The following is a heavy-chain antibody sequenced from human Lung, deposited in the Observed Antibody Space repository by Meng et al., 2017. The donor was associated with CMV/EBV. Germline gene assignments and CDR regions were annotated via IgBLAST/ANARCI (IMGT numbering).Heavy chain of an antibody. V-gene: IGHV3-74*01. CDR1: GFTFSKSW. D-gene: IGHD3-3*01. CDR2: INDDGSST. J-gene: IGHJ4*02. CDR3: ATETFHDFGSGYVPFDY. Sequence: GGSLRLSCAASGFTFSKSWIHWVRQAPGKGLVWVSRINDDGSSTTYADSVKGRFTVSRDNAKDTLYLQMSSLRAEDTAVYYCATETFHDFGSGYVPFDYWXQGTLVXVSS.